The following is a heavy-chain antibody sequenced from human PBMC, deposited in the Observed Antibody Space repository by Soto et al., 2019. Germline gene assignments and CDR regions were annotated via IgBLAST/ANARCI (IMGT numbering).Heavy chain of an antibody. V-gene: IGHV4-39*07. CDR2: IYSSGST. J-gene: IGHJ6*02. CDR1: CASSSRNTYY. CDR3: ARKSTLYGLDV. Sequence: SEALSVTCTVSCASSSRNTYYWGWTRQPPGKGLEWIGTIYSSGSTYSNTPLKSRVNISVDTSKNQFSLKLSSVNAAETALYSCARKSTLYGLDVWGQGTTAT.